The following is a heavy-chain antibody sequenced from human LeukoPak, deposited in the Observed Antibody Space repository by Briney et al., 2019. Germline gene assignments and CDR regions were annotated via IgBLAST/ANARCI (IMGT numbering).Heavy chain of an antibody. D-gene: IGHD3-22*01. J-gene: IGHJ4*02. Sequence: VGSLRLSCAVSGFTFSSYAMSWVRQAPGKGLEWVSTLSGSGTSTYYADSVKGRFTISRDNSKNTLYLQMNRLRAEDTAVYYCAKSAPITMILLVLSDEFYFDSWGQGTLVTVSS. CDR3: AKSAPITMILLVLSDEFYFDS. CDR2: LSGSGTST. CDR1: GFTFSSYA. V-gene: IGHV3-23*01.